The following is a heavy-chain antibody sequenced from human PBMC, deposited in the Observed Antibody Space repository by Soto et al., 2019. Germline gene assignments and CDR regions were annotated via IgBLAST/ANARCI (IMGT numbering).Heavy chain of an antibody. J-gene: IGHJ5*02. Sequence: AASVKVSCKASGYTFTSYGISWVRQAPGQGLEWMGWISAYNGNTNYAQKLQGRVTMTTDTSTSTAYMELRSLRSDDTAVYYCARVKGFVNKVTKGYQGWFDPWGQGTLVTVSS. CDR1: GYTFTSYG. CDR2: ISAYNGNT. V-gene: IGHV1-18*04. CDR3: ARVKGFVNKVTKGYQGWFDP. D-gene: IGHD4-17*01.